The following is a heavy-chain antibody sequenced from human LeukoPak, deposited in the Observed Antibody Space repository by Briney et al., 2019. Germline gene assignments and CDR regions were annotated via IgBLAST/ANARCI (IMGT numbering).Heavy chain of an antibody. CDR1: GYTFPSYF. D-gene: IGHD5-12*01. CDR2: INPSGGST. CDR3: AREGLASAFDI. V-gene: IGHV1-46*01. Sequence: ASVKVSCKASGYTFPSYFMHWVRQAPGQGLEWMGIINPSGGSTSYAQKFQGRVTMTRDTSTSTVYMELSSLRSEDTAVYYCAREGLASAFDIWGQGTMVTVSS. J-gene: IGHJ3*02.